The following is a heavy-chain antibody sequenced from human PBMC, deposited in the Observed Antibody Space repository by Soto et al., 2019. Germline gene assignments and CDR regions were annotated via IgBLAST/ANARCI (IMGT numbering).Heavy chain of an antibody. CDR1: GYTFTGYY. CDR2: INPNSGGT. Sequence: ASVKVSCKASGYTFTGYYMHWVRQAPGQGLEWMGWINPNSGGTNYAQKFQGRVTMTRDTSISTAYMELSRLRSDDTAVYYCASDIVVVPAAEPGGVDVWGRGTTVTVSS. J-gene: IGHJ6*02. CDR3: ASDIVVVPAAEPGGVDV. V-gene: IGHV1-2*02. D-gene: IGHD2-2*01.